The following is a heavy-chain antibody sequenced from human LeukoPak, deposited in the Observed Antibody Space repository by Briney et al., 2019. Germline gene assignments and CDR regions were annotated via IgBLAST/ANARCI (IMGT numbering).Heavy chain of an antibody. CDR1: GGSISSSSYY. J-gene: IGHJ3*02. CDR2: IYTSGST. D-gene: IGHD3-3*01. CDR3: ARDRGGNYDFWSGYYIDI. Sequence: PSETLSLTCTVSGGSISSSSYYWSWIRQPAGKGLEWIGRIYTSGSTNYNPSLKSRVTVSVDKSKNQFSLKLSSVTAADTAVYYCARDRGGNYDFWSGYYIDIWGQGTMVTVSS. V-gene: IGHV4-61*02.